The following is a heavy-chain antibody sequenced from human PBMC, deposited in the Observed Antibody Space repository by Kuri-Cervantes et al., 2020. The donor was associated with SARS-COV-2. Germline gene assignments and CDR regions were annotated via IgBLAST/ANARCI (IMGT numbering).Heavy chain of an antibody. CDR3: AKDRVGVHDF. D-gene: IGHD2-21*01. J-gene: IGHJ4*02. V-gene: IGHV3-30*18. Sequence: GGSLRLSCAASGFNFSRTDMHWVRQAPGKGLEWVAFISYDGKNKKCIASGKGRFTTSRDNSQNTLYLQMKSLTSEDTAIYYCAKDRVGVHDFWGQGTLVTVSS. CDR2: ISYDGKNK. CDR1: GFNFSRTD.